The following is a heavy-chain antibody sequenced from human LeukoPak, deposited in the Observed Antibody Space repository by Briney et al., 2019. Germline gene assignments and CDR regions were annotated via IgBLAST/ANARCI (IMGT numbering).Heavy chain of an antibody. V-gene: IGHV1-18*01. CDR1: GGTFSSYA. CDR2: ISAYNGNT. Sequence: ASVKVSCKASGGTFSSYAISWVRQAPGQGLEWMGWISAYNGNTNYAQKLQGRVTMTTDTSTSTAYMELRSLRSDDTAVYYCARLCTIFGVVTLYYMDVWGKGTTVTVSS. CDR3: ARLCTIFGVVTLYYMDV. J-gene: IGHJ6*03. D-gene: IGHD3-3*01.